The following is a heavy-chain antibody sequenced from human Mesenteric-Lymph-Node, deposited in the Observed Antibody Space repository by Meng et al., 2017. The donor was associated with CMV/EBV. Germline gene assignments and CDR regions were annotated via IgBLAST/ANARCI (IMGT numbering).Heavy chain of an antibody. CDR2: IIPILGIA. Sequence: SVKVSCKASGGTFSSYAISWVRQAPGQGLEWMGGIIPILGIANYAQKFQGRVTITADKSTSTAYMELSSLRSEDTAVYYCARVHITIFGVVIYNYFDYWGQGTLVTVSS. J-gene: IGHJ4*02. CDR1: GGTFSSYA. CDR3: ARVHITIFGVVIYNYFDY. D-gene: IGHD3-3*01. V-gene: IGHV1-69*10.